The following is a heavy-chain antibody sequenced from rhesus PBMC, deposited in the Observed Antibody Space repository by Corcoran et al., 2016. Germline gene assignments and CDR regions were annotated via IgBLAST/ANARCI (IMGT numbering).Heavy chain of an antibody. CDR1: GFTFSDYY. J-gene: IGHJ1*01. CDR3: ASGGYYEDDYGYYLRGYFEF. V-gene: IGHV3S22*01. CDR2: IRNKANGGTA. Sequence: EVQLVESGGGLVQPGGSLRLSCAASGFTFSDYYMSWVRQAPGKGPEGVVFIRNKANGGTAEYAASVKGRFTSSRDDSKSMASLQMNSLKTEGTAVYYWASGGYYEDDYGYYLRGYFEFWGQGALVTVSS. D-gene: IGHD3-9*01.